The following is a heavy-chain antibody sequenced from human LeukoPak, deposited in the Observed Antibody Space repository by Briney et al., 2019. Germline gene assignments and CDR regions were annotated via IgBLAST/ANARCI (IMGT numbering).Heavy chain of an antibody. CDR2: ISAYNGNT. Sequence: ASVKVSCKASGYTFTSYGISWVRQAPGQGLEWMGWISAYNGNTNYAQKLQGRVTMTTDTSTSTAYMELRSLRSDDTAVYYCARYHDYDYYYYYMDVWGKGTTVTVSS. CDR1: GYTFTSYG. D-gene: IGHD4-17*01. CDR3: ARYHDYDYYYYYMDV. J-gene: IGHJ6*03. V-gene: IGHV1-18*01.